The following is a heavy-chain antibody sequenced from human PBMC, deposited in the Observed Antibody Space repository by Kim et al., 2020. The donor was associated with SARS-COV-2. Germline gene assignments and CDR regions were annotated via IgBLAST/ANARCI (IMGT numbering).Heavy chain of an antibody. V-gene: IGHV1-3*01. Sequence: ASVKVSCKPSGYTFDSYSLYWVRQAPGQRFEWMGWINGGNGNRRYSQNFQGRVTITRDTSATTAYMELSSLTSKDTAVYYCAREGSGSYNWFDPWGQGTLVTVSS. J-gene: IGHJ5*02. CDR2: INGGNGNR. CDR3: AREGSGSYNWFDP. D-gene: IGHD3-10*01. CDR1: GYTFDSYS.